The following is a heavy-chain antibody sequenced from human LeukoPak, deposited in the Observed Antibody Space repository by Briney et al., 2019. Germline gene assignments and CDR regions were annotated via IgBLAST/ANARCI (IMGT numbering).Heavy chain of an antibody. CDR3: ASGVGARDPFDY. J-gene: IGHJ4*02. D-gene: IGHD1-26*01. V-gene: IGHV1-69*05. CDR2: IIPIFGTA. Sequence: ASVKVSCKASGGTFSSYAISWVRQAPGQGLEWMGRIIPIFGTANYAQKFQSRVTITTDESTSTAYMELSSLRSEDTAVYYCASGVGARDPFDYWGQGTLVTVSS. CDR1: GGTFSSYA.